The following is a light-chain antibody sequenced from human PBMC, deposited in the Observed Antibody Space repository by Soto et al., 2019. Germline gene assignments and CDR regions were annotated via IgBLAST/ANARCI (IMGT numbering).Light chain of an antibody. V-gene: IGKV1-39*01. CDR2: AAS. Sequence: DIQMTQSPSSLSTPVGDRVTITCRASQSISSYLNWYHQKPGKAPKLLIYAASSLQSGVPSRFSGSGSGTDFTLTISSLQPEDFATYYCQQSYSTPRTFGQGTKVDIK. CDR1: QSISSY. CDR3: QQSYSTPRT. J-gene: IGKJ1*01.